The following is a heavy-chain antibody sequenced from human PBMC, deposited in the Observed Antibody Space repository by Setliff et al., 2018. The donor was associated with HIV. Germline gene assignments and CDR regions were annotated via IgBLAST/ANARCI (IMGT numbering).Heavy chain of an antibody. J-gene: IGHJ1*01. CDR1: GVTFNYSF. D-gene: IGHD3-22*01. Sequence: SVKVSCKASGVTFNYSFITWVRQAPGQGLEWMGGVVPTIHEATYAQKFQGRVKITAGESATTGYMEMSGLTSEDTAIYYCARGADASGYFYREYFQHWGQGTLVTVSS. V-gene: IGHV1-69*13. CDR3: ARGADASGYFYREYFQH. CDR2: VVPTIHEA.